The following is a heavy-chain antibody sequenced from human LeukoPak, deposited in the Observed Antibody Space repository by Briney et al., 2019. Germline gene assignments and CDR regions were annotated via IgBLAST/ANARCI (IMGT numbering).Heavy chain of an antibody. CDR2: ISGSGGST. J-gene: IGHJ4*02. CDR3: AKEGPWMSGWYYFDY. V-gene: IGHV3-23*01. CDR1: GFTFSSYG. D-gene: IGHD6-19*01. Sequence: GGPLRLSCAASGFTFSSYGMSWVRQAPGKGLEWVSAISGSGGSTYYADSVKGRFTISRDNSKNTLYLQMNSLRAEDTAVYYCAKEGPWMSGWYYFDYWGQGTLVTVSS.